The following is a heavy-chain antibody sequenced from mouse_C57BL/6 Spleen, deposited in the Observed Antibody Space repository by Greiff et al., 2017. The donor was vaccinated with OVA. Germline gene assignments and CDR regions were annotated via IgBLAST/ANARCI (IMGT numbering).Heavy chain of an antibody. CDR2: IWGGGST. J-gene: IGHJ1*03. CDR1: GFSFTSYG. D-gene: IGHD2-4*01. Sequence: VQLQESGPGLVAPSQCLSITCTVSGFSFTSYGVDWVRQPPGKGLEWLGVIWGGGSTTYNSALMSRLSISKDNSKSQVFLKMNRLQTDDTAMYYCAKHGDYDYDDGWYFGVWGTGTTVTVAS. CDR3: AKHGDYDYDDGWYFGV. V-gene: IGHV2-9*01.